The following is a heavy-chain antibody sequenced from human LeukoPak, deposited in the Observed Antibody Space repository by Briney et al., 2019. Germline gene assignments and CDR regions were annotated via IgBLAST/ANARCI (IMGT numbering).Heavy chain of an antibody. J-gene: IGHJ6*03. Sequence: PGGSLRLSCAASGFTFDDYAMHWVRQAPGKGLEGVSLISVDGGSTYYADSVKGRFTISRDNSKNSLYLQMNSLRTEDTALYYCAKGQKSYYYYMDVWGKGTTVTVSS. V-gene: IGHV3-43*02. CDR1: GFTFDDYA. CDR2: ISVDGGST. CDR3: AKGQKSYYYYMDV.